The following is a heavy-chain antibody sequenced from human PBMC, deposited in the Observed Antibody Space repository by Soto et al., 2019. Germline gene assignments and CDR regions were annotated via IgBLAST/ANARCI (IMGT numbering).Heavy chain of an antibody. Sequence: LSQTLSLTCAISGDSVSSNSAAWNWIRQSPSRGLEWLGRTYYRSKWYNDYAVSVKSRITINPDTSKNQFSLQLNSVTPEDTAVYYCASEYSYGYVYYYGMDVWGQGTTVTVSS. CDR1: GDSVSSNSAA. CDR3: ASEYSYGYVYYYGMDV. V-gene: IGHV6-1*01. CDR2: TYYRSKWYN. D-gene: IGHD5-18*01. J-gene: IGHJ6*02.